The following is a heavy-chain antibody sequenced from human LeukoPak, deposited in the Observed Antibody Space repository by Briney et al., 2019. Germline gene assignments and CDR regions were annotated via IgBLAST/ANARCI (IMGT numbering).Heavy chain of an antibody. Sequence: PGGSLRLSCAASGFTFSSYAMSWVRQAPGKGLEWVSAISGSGGSTYYADSVKGRFTISRDNSKNTLYLQMNSLRAEDTAVYYCAKRLYCSSTSCYTFDYWGQGTLVTASS. CDR2: ISGSGGST. V-gene: IGHV3-23*01. CDR1: GFTFSSYA. J-gene: IGHJ4*02. D-gene: IGHD2-2*02. CDR3: AKRLYCSSTSCYTFDY.